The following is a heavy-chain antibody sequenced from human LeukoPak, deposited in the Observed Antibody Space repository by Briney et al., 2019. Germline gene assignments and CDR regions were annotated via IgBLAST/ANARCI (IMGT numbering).Heavy chain of an antibody. CDR2: INHSGST. Sequence: SETLSLTCAVYGGSFSGYYWGWIRQPPGKGLEWIGEINHSGSTNYNPSLKSRVTISVDTSKNQFSLKLSSVTAADTAVYYCAYDSSGYYNYWGQGTLVTVSS. V-gene: IGHV4-34*01. CDR1: GGSFSGYY. D-gene: IGHD3-22*01. CDR3: AYDSSGYYNY. J-gene: IGHJ4*02.